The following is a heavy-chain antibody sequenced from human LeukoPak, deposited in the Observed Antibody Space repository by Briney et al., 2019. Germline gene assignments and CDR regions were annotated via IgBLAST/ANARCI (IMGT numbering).Heavy chain of an antibody. D-gene: IGHD2-2*01. Sequence: GESLKISRAASGFTVSSNYMSWVRQAPGKGLEWVPVIYSGGSTYYADSVKGRFTISRDNSKNTLYLQMNSLRAEDTAVYYCARGEHIVVVPAAIPLDYWGQGTLVTVSS. CDR1: GFTVSSNY. V-gene: IGHV3-66*02. CDR2: IYSGGST. J-gene: IGHJ4*02. CDR3: ARGEHIVVVPAAIPLDY.